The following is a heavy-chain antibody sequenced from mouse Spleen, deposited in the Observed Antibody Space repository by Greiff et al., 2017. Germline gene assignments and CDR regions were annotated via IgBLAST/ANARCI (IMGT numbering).Heavy chain of an antibody. J-gene: IGHJ1*01. CDR1: GYAFSSSW. V-gene: IGHV1-82*01. Sequence: QVQLQQSGPELVKPGASVKISCKASGYAFSSSWMNWVKQRPGKGLEWIGRIYPGDGDTNYNGKFKGKATLTADKSSSTAYMQLSSLTSEDSAVYFCARYYYRYDWDPYWYFDVWGAGTTVTVSS. CDR3: ARYYYRYDWDPYWYFDV. D-gene: IGHD2-14*01. CDR2: IYPGDGDT.